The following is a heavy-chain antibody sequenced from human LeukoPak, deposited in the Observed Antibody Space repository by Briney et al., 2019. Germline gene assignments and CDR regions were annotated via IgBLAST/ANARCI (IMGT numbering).Heavy chain of an antibody. J-gene: IGHJ4*02. Sequence: GRSLRLSCAASGFTFSSYAMHWVRQAPGKGLEWVAVISYDGSNKYYADSVKGRFTISRDNSKNTLYLQMNSLRAEDTAVYYCAREITMVRGVIGYWGQGTLVTVSS. D-gene: IGHD3-10*01. CDR3: AREITMVRGVIGY. V-gene: IGHV3-30*04. CDR1: GFTFSSYA. CDR2: ISYDGSNK.